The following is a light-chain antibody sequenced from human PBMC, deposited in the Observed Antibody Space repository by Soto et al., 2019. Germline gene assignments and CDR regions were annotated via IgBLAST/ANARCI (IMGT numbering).Light chain of an antibody. V-gene: IGKV1-9*01. CDR2: DAS. Sequence: ITWTPSSSSLSASVSPRVPITCLASQDISSYLAWYQQKPGKAPNLLIYDASTLHSGVPSRFSGGGSGTDFTLTISSLQPEDFATYYCQQFNVYPSTVGGGTKVDIK. CDR3: QQFNVYPST. J-gene: IGKJ4*01. CDR1: QDISSY.